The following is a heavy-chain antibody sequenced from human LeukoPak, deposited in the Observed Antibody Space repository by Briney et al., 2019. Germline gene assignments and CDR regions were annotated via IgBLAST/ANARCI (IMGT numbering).Heavy chain of an antibody. J-gene: IGHJ3*02. CDR3: ARHGSYGYPVGAFDI. CDR2: IDHSENT. D-gene: IGHD5-18*01. Sequence: SETLSLTCTVSGGSINSNYWSWIRQPPGEGLEWIAYIDHSENTNYNPSLKSRVTISRDMSKNQFSLKLTSVTAADTAMYYCARHGSYGYPVGAFDIWGQGTMVTVSS. CDR1: GGSINSNY. V-gene: IGHV4-59*01.